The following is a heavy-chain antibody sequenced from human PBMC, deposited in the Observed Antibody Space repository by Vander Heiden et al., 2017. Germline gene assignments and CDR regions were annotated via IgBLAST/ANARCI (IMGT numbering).Heavy chain of an antibody. J-gene: IGHJ4*02. D-gene: IGHD6-19*01. CDR1: GDSGSRNSSA. V-gene: IGHV6-1*01. CDR3: ARMAVAGDFDY. Sequence: QAHLRQSAPGLVEPSHPISLTCVISGDSGSRNSSAWHWLRKSPSRGLEWLGRTYYRSKWQNDYAFSVKSRVTVNPDTSKNQFSLQLMFVTPDDTAVYYCARMAVAGDFDYWGQGTLVTVSS. CDR2: TYYRSKWQN.